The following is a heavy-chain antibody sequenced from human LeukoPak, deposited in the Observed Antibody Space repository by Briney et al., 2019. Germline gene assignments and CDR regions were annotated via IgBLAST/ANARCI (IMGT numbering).Heavy chain of an antibody. CDR3: ARDRYIVVPGGWFDP. Sequence: GGSLILSCAASGFTFSSYSMNWVRQAPGKGLEWVSSISSSSSYIYYADSVKGRFTISRDNAKNSLYLQMNSLRAEDTAVYYCARDRYIVVPGGWFDPWGQGTLVTVSS. CDR2: ISSSSSYI. V-gene: IGHV3-21*01. D-gene: IGHD2-2*01. J-gene: IGHJ5*02. CDR1: GFTFSSYS.